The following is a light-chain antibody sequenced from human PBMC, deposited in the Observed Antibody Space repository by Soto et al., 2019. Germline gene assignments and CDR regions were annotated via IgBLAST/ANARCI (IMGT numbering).Light chain of an antibody. CDR3: QHFGT. Sequence: DIQMTQSPSTLSASVGDRVTITCRASQSISSWLAWYQQKPWKAPKLLIYDASSLESGVPSRFSGSGSGTEFTLTISSLQPDDFATYYCQHFGTFGQGTKVEIK. CDR1: QSISSW. J-gene: IGKJ1*01. V-gene: IGKV1-5*01. CDR2: DAS.